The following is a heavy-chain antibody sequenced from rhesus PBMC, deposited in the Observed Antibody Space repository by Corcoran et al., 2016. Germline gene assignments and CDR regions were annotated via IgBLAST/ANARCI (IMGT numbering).Heavy chain of an antibody. CDR1: GYSLSSGYY. CDR2: ISGSSGST. V-gene: IGHV4-99*01. D-gene: IGHD4-35*01. CDR3: ARPYGNYNY. Sequence: QVQLQESGPGLVKPSETLSLTCAVSGYSLSSGYYLGWIRQPPGKGLEYIGYISGSSGSTYYNPSLKSRVTISKETSKNQFSLKLSSVTAADTAVYYCARPYGNYNYWGQGVLVTVSS. J-gene: IGHJ4*01.